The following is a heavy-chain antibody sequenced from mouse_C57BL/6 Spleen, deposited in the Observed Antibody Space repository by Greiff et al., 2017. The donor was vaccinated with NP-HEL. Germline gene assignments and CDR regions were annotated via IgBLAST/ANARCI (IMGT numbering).Heavy chain of an antibody. CDR3: ARNNGVLGAYFDY. Sequence: VKLMESGPGLVAPSQSLSITCTVSGFSLTSYAISWVRQPPGKGLEWLGVIWTGGGTNYNSALKSRLSISKDNSKSQVFLKMNSLQTDDTARYYCARNNGVLGAYFDYWGQGTTLTVSS. CDR2: IWTGGGT. D-gene: IGHD3-3*01. CDR1: GFSLTSYA. J-gene: IGHJ2*01. V-gene: IGHV2-9-1*01.